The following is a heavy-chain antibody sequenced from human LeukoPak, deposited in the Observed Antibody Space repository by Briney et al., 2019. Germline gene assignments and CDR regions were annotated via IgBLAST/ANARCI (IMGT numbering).Heavy chain of an antibody. D-gene: IGHD3-3*01. Sequence: SETLSLTCAVYGGSFSGYYWSWIRQPPGKALEWSGYIYYSGSTNYNPSLKSRVTISVDTSKNQFSLKLSSVTAADTDVYYCARARFLEWSRFDYWGQGTLVTVSS. CDR2: IYYSGST. CDR1: GGSFSGYY. V-gene: IGHV4-59*01. J-gene: IGHJ4*02. CDR3: ARARFLEWSRFDY.